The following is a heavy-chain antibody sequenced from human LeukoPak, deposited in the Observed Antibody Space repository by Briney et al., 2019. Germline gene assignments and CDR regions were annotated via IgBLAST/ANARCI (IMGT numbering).Heavy chain of an antibody. V-gene: IGHV3-7*01. Sequence: GGSLRLSCAASGFTVSSNYMSWVRQAPGKGLEWVANIKQDGSEKYYVDSVKGRFTISRDNAKNSVSVQMNSLRAEDTAVYYCARGPYCDSTSCQSFFDYWGQGALVTVSS. D-gene: IGHD2-2*01. CDR2: IKQDGSEK. J-gene: IGHJ4*02. CDR3: ARGPYCDSTSCQSFFDY. CDR1: GFTVSSNY.